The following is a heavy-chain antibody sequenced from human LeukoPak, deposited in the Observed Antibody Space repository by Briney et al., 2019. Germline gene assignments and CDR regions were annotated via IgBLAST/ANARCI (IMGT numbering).Heavy chain of an antibody. CDR2: LHYSGVST. CDR1: GFTLSNYA. CDR3: AKDRAQQLVLDF. V-gene: IGHV3-23*05. D-gene: IGHD6-13*01. J-gene: IGHJ4*02. Sequence: GGSLRLSCAASGFTLSNYAMSWVRQAPGKGLEWVSALHYSGVSTYYADSVKGQFTISRDNSKNTLFLQMNSLRAEDTAVYYCAKDRAQQLVLDFWGQGTLVTVSS.